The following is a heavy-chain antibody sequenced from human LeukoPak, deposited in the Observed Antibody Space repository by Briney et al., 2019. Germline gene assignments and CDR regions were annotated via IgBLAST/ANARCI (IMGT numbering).Heavy chain of an antibody. D-gene: IGHD2-2*02. CDR1: GFTFSSYG. Sequence: QPGGSLRLSCAASGFTFSSYGMTWVRQAPGKGLEWLSGISGGGGSTYYADSVKVRFTISRDNSKNTLYLQMNSLRAEDAAVYYCANSIVVVPAAIGAYWGQGTLVTVSS. V-gene: IGHV3-23*01. CDR3: ANSIVVVPAAIGAY. J-gene: IGHJ4*02. CDR2: ISGGGGST.